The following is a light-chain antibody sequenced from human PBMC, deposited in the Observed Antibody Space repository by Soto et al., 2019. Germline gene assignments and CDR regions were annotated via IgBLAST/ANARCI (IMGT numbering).Light chain of an antibody. Sequence: EIVLTQSPVTLSLSPGERATLSCRAGRAVSRMSLPWFQQKPGQAPRLLIYGTSSRATGIPVRFSGSGSGTDFTLTISSLQPEDFAVYFCHQDFNLPWTFGQGTKVDIK. J-gene: IGKJ1*01. CDR2: GTS. V-gene: IGKV3D-7*01. CDR1: RAVSRMS. CDR3: HQDFNLPWT.